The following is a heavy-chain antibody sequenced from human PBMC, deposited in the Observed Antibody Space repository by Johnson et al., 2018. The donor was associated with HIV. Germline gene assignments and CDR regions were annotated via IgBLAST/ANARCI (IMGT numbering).Heavy chain of an antibody. J-gene: IGHJ3*02. V-gene: IGHV3-30*03. CDR3: ARSLNIDIVATITPDDAFDI. CDR1: GFTFSSYG. Sequence: VQLVESGGGVVQPGRSLRLSCAASGFTFSSYGMHWVRQAPGKGLEWVAVISYDGSNKYYADSVRGRFTISRDNAKNSLYLQLNSLRAEDTAVYYCARSLNIDIVATITPDDAFDIWGQGTMVTVSS. D-gene: IGHD5-12*01. CDR2: ISYDGSNK.